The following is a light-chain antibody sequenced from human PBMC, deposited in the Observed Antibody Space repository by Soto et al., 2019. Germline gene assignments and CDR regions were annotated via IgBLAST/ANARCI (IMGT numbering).Light chain of an antibody. CDR1: FSDVGSYNL. V-gene: IGLV2-23*01. CDR3: CSYAGSSTVV. CDR2: EDT. J-gene: IGLJ2*01. Sequence: QSALTQPASVSGSPGQSITISCTGTFSDVGSYNLVSWYQQHPGKAPKLMIYEDTKRPSGVSNRFSGSKSGYTASLTISGLQAEDEADYYCCSYAGSSTVVFGRGTKLTVL.